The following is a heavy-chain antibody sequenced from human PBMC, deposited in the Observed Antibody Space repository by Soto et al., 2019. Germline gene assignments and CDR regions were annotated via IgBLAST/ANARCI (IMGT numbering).Heavy chain of an antibody. D-gene: IGHD2-2*01. Sequence: ASVKVSCKASGYTFTSYYMHWVRQAPGQWLEWMGIINPSGGSTSYAQKFQGRVTMTRDTSTSTVYMELSSLRSEDTAVYYCARRGNGYCSSTSCPYGMDVWGQGTTVTVS. CDR2: INPSGGST. CDR3: ARRGNGYCSSTSCPYGMDV. V-gene: IGHV1-46*01. CDR1: GYTFTSYY. J-gene: IGHJ6*02.